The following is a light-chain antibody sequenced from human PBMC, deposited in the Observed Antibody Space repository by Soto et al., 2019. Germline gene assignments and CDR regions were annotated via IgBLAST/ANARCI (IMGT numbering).Light chain of an antibody. Sequence: IMLTQSPGTLSLSPRERATLSCRASQSVSSSYLTWYQQKPGQAPRLLIYGASSRATGIPDRFSGSGSGTDFTLTISSLEPEDFAVYYCQQRSNWPRTFGQGSKVDIK. CDR3: QQRSNWPRT. V-gene: IGKV3D-20*02. CDR1: QSVSSSY. CDR2: GAS. J-gene: IGKJ1*01.